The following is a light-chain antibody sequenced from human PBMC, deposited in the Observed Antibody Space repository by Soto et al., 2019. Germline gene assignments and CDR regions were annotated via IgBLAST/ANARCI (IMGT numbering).Light chain of an antibody. J-gene: IGKJ5*01. Sequence: ETLLAHSRATVSLAGGESSTRWSPDNQSVRSNLAWYQQKPGQAPRLLIYGASTRATGIPARFSGSGSGTQYTLTVSSLQSEDFAVYYCQQHNNWPPSTFGQGTRLEIK. CDR3: QQHNNWPPST. V-gene: IGKV3-15*01. CDR1: QSVRSN. CDR2: GAS.